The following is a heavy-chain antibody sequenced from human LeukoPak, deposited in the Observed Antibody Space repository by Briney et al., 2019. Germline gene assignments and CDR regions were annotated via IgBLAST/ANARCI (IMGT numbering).Heavy chain of an antibody. CDR2: MNPNSGNT. CDR3: AREDYYDSGSNDY. J-gene: IGHJ4*02. V-gene: IGHV1-8*03. CDR1: GYTFTSYG. Sequence: ASVKVSCKASGYTFTSYGISWVRQATGQGLEWMGWMNPNSGNTAYAQKFQGRVTITRNTSISTAYMELSSLRSEDTAVYYCAREDYYDSGSNDYWGQGTLVTVSS. D-gene: IGHD3-22*01.